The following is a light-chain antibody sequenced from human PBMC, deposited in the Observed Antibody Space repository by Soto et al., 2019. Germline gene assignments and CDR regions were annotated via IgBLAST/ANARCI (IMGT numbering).Light chain of an antibody. Sequence: EIVLTQSPGTLSLSPGERATLSCRASQSVSSKYLAWYQQKPGQAPRLLIYGTSSRATGISDRFRGSGSGTDFTLTISRLEPEDFAVYYCQQNDSSPPWTFGQGTKVESK. CDR3: QQNDSSPPWT. V-gene: IGKV3-20*01. CDR2: GTS. CDR1: QSVSSKY. J-gene: IGKJ1*01.